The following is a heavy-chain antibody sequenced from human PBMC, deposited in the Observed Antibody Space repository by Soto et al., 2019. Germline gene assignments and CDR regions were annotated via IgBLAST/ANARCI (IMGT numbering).Heavy chain of an antibody. V-gene: IGHV3-23*01. D-gene: IGHD3-10*01. J-gene: IGHJ4*02. CDR3: AKEYGSGSYYNRNDYFDY. CDR2: ISGSGGST. CDR1: GFTFSSYA. Sequence: EVQLLESGGGLVQPGGSLRLSCAASGFTFSSYAMSWVRQAPGTGLEWVSAISGSGGSTYYADSVKGRFTISRDNSKNTLYLQMNSLRAEDTAVYYCAKEYGSGSYYNRNDYFDYWGQGTLVTVSS.